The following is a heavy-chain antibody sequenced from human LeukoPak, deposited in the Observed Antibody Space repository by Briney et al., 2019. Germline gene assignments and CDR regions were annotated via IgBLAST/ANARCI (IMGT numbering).Heavy chain of an antibody. CDR3: AADLFLYDSSGYYFDY. V-gene: IGHV1-58*01. CDR2: IVVGSGNT. Sequence: SVKVSCTASGFTFTSSAVQWVRQARGQRPEWIGWIVVGSGNTNYAQKFQERVTITRDMSTSTAYMELSSLRSEDTAVYYCAADLFLYDSSGYYFDYWGQGTLVTVSS. CDR1: GFTFTSSA. D-gene: IGHD3-22*01. J-gene: IGHJ4*02.